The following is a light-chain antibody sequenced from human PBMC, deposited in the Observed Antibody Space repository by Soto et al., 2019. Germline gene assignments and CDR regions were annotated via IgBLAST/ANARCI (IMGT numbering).Light chain of an antibody. CDR2: GAS. CDR1: QSVSSSY. V-gene: IGKV3-20*01. CDR3: QHYVCSSLT. Sequence: EIVLTQYQGTLSLSPAEKATLSCRASQSVSSSYLAWYQQKPGQAPRLLIYGASSSAAGIPDRFSGSGSGTDFTVTIRSLKPDDFTRCYCQHYVCSSLTFGVGTNVDIK. J-gene: IGKJ4*01.